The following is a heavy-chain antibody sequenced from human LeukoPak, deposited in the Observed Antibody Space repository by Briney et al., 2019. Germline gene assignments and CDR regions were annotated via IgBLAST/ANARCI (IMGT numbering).Heavy chain of an antibody. CDR1: GDSISSSTYY. J-gene: IGHJ6*03. D-gene: IGHD6-13*01. CDR3: AGSSLDIYYYYYMDV. V-gene: IGHV4-61*02. CDR2: IYTSGST. Sequence: SETLSLTCTVSGDSISSSTYYWGWIRQPAGKGLEWIGRIYTSGSTNYNPSLKSRVTISVDTSKNQFSLKLSSVTAADTAVYYCAGSSLDIYYYYYMDVWGKGTTVTVSS.